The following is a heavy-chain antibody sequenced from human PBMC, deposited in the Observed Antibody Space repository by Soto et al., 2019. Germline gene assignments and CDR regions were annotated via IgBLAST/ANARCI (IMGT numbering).Heavy chain of an antibody. CDR3: ARLFQNSSSWHYYYYYGMDV. V-gene: IGHV1-3*01. J-gene: IGHJ6*02. D-gene: IGHD6-13*01. CDR1: GFTFPSSA. Sequence: ASVPVSCASSGFTFPSSAMHWVSQAPGQMLEWMGWINAGNGNTKYSQKFQGRVTITRDTSASTAYMELSSLRSEDTAVYYCARLFQNSSSWHYYYYYGMDVGGQGTTGT. CDR2: INAGNGNT.